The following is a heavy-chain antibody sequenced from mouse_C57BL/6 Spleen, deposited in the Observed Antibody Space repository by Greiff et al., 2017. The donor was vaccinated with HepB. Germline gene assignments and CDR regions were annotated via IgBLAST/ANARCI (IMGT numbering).Heavy chain of an antibody. CDR1: GYTFTSYG. CDR3: ARRLTTVVADY. Sequence: QVQLKESGAELARPGASVKLSCKASGYTFTSYGISWVKQRTGQGLEWIGEIYPRSGNTYYNEKFKGKATLTADKSSSTAYMELRSLTSEDSAVYFCARRLTTVVADYWGQGTTLTVSS. J-gene: IGHJ2*01. V-gene: IGHV1-81*01. D-gene: IGHD1-1*01. CDR2: IYPRSGNT.